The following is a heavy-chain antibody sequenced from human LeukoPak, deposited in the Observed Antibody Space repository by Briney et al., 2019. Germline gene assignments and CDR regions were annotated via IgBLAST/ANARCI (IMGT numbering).Heavy chain of an antibody. CDR2: INQDGSEK. D-gene: IGHD1-26*01. CDR1: GFTFSSYW. CDR3: ASRQLRHAFDI. V-gene: IGHV3-7*01. J-gene: IGHJ3*02. Sequence: GGSLRLSCAASGFTFSSYWMSWVRQAPGKGLEWVANINQDGSEKYYVDSVKGRFTISRDNAKNSLYLQMNSLRAEDTAVYYCASRQLRHAFDIWGQGTMVTVSS.